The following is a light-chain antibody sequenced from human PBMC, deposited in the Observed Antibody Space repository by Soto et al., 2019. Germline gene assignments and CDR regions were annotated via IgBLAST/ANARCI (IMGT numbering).Light chain of an antibody. CDR3: MQALQTPWT. Sequence: EIVLTQSPLSLPVTPGEPASISCRSSQSLLQSNGYNSLDWYLQKPGQSPQLLIYLGSNRASGVHDRFSGSGSGTDFTLKINRVEAEDVGVYYCMQALQTPWTFGQGTKVEI. V-gene: IGKV2-28*01. CDR2: LGS. J-gene: IGKJ1*01. CDR1: QSLLQSNGYNS.